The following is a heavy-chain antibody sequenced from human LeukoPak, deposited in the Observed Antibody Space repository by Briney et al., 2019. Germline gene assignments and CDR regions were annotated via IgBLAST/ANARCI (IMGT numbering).Heavy chain of an antibody. V-gene: IGHV3-33*01. CDR3: ARSTPYYYGMDV. J-gene: IGHJ6*02. CDR1: GFTFSSYG. Sequence: GGSLRLSCAASGFTFSSYGMHWVRQAPGKGLEWVAVIWYDGSNKYYADSVKGRFTISRDNSKNMLYLQMNSLRAEDTAVYYCARSTPYYYGMDVWGQGTTVTVSS. D-gene: IGHD2-2*01. CDR2: IWYDGSNK.